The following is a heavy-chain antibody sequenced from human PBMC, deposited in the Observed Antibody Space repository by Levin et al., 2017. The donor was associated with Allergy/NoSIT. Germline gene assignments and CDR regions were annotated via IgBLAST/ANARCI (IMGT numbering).Heavy chain of an antibody. CDR1: GFTFSSYG. D-gene: IGHD2-21*02. V-gene: IGHV3-30*18. J-gene: IGHJ6*02. CDR2: ISYDGSNK. Sequence: QTGGSLRLSCAASGFTFSSYGMHWVRQAPGKGLEWVAVISYDGSNKYYADSVKGRFTISRDNSKNTLYLQMNSLRAEDTAVYYCAKATLAYCGGDCYEGGGGMDGWGQGTTVTVSS. CDR3: AKATLAYCGGDCYEGGGGMDG.